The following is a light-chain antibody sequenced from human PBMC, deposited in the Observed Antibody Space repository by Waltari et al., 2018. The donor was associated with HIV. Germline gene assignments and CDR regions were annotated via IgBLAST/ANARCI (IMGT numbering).Light chain of an antibody. Sequence: QSALTQPASVSGSPGQSITISCTGTSSDVGGYTLVSWYQQHPGKAPKLMIYEVSKRPSGVSNRFSGSKSGNTASLTIFGLQAEDEADYYCCAYAGSTTYVIFGGGTKLTVL. V-gene: IGLV2-23*02. CDR3: CAYAGSTTYVI. J-gene: IGLJ2*01. CDR2: EVS. CDR1: SSDVGGYTL.